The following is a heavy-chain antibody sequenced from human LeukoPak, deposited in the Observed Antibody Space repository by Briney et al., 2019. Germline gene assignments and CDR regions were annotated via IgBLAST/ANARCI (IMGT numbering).Heavy chain of an antibody. Sequence: PSETLSLTCAVYGGSFSGYYWSWIRQPPGKGLEWIGEINHSGSTNYNPSLKSRVTISVDTSKNQFSLKLSSVTAADTAVYYCARGYCSGGSCYDSYWFDPWGQGTLVTVSS. V-gene: IGHV4-34*01. CDR1: GGSFSGYY. CDR3: ARGYCSGGSCYDSYWFDP. J-gene: IGHJ5*02. D-gene: IGHD2-15*01. CDR2: INHSGST.